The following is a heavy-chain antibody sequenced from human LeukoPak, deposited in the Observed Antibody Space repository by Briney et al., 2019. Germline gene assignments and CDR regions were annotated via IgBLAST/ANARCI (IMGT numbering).Heavy chain of an antibody. CDR2: ISSSSSYI. D-gene: IGHD2-15*01. J-gene: IGHJ6*03. Sequence: GGSLRLSCAASGFTFSSYSMNWVRQAPGKGLEWVSSISSSSSYIYYADSVKGRFTISRDNAKNSLYLQMNSLRAEDTAVYYCARDGSDIVVVVAAEEAYYYYMDVWGKGTTVTVSS. V-gene: IGHV3-21*01. CDR1: GFTFSSYS. CDR3: ARDGSDIVVVVAAEEAYYYYMDV.